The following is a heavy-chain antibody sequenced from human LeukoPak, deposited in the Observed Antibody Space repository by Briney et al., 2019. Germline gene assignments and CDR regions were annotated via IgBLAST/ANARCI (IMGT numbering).Heavy chain of an antibody. CDR2: IKHDGSEK. D-gene: IGHD1-26*01. V-gene: IGHV3-7*01. Sequence: GGSLRLSCAASGLIFSSYWMSWVRQAPGKGLEWVANIKHDGSEKYYVDSVKGRFTISRDNAKNPLYLQMNSLRAEDTAVYYCARSGRTFDYWGQGTLVTVS. CDR3: ARSGRTFDY. CDR1: GLIFSSYW. J-gene: IGHJ4*02.